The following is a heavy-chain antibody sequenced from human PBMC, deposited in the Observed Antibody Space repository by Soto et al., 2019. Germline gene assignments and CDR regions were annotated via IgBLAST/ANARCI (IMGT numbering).Heavy chain of an antibody. CDR2: IIPIFGTA. CDR3: ARPVEMATISRSYFFY. CDR1: GGTFSSYA. D-gene: IGHD5-12*01. V-gene: IGHV1-69*01. J-gene: IGHJ4*02. Sequence: QVQLVQSGVEVKKPGSSVKVSCKASGGTFSSYAISWVRQAPGQGLEWMGGIIPIFGTANYAQKFQGRVTITADESTSTAYMELSSLRSEDTAVYYCARPVEMATISRSYFFYWGQGTLVTVSS.